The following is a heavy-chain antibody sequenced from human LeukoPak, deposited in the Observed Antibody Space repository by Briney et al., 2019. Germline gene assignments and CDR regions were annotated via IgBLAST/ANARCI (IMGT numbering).Heavy chain of an antibody. V-gene: IGHV3-53*01. CDR3: AKVVDGNSWSPVC. Sequence: GGSLRLSCAASGFTVSSNYMSWVRQAPGKGLEWVSVIYSGGSTYYADSVKGRLSISRDNSKNTLYLQMNSLRAEDTAVFYCAKVVDGNSWSPVCWGQGTLVTVSS. CDR1: GFTVSSNY. D-gene: IGHD5-24*01. CDR2: IYSGGST. J-gene: IGHJ4*02.